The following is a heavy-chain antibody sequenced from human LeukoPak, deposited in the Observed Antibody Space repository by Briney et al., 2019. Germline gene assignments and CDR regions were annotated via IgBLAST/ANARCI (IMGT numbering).Heavy chain of an antibody. J-gene: IGHJ6*02. Sequence: GGSLRLSCVASGFTFSNYGMTWVRQAPGKGLEWVANIKQDGSEKYYVDSVKGRFTISRDNAKNSLYLQMNSLRAEDTAVYYCARDRGTMVRGLFYYYGMDVWGQGTTVTVSS. CDR1: GFTFSNYG. CDR2: IKQDGSEK. D-gene: IGHD3-10*01. V-gene: IGHV3-7*01. CDR3: ARDRGTMVRGLFYYYGMDV.